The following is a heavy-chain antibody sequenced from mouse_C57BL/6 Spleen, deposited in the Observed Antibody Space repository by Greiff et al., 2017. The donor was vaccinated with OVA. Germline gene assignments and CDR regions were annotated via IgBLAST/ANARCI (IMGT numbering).Heavy chain of an antibody. CDR3: ARVDYDDY. CDR1: GYAFSSSW. V-gene: IGHV1-82*01. D-gene: IGHD2-4*01. Sequence: QVQLKESGPELVKPGASVKISCKASGYAFSSSWMNWVKQRPGKGLEWIGRIYPGDGDTNYNGKFKGKATLTADKSSSTAYMQLSSRTSEDSAVYFCARVDYDDYWGQGTTLTGSS. CDR2: IYPGDGDT. J-gene: IGHJ2*01.